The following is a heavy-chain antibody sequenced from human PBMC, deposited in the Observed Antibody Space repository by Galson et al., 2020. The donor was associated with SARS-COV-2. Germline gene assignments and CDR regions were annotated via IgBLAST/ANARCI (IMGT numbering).Heavy chain of an antibody. J-gene: IGHJ5*02. CDR2: IYYSGDT. CDR1: GASINSGDAY. Sequence: ETSETLSLTCAVSGASINSGDAYWSRLRPSPGQDLEWIGYIYYSGDTNYTPSLQSRVTISVDKSKNHFSLKLTSMTATDTAVYYCVGTLLYSGNNWYFDPWGQGALVTVSS. D-gene: IGHD1-20*01. CDR3: VGTLLYSGNNWYFDP. V-gene: IGHV4-30-4*01.